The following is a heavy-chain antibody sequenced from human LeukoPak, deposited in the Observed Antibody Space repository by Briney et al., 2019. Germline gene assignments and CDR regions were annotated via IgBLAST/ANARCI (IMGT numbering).Heavy chain of an antibody. Sequence: SETLSLTCTVSGGSISSYYWSWIRQPPGKGLEWIGYIYYSGSTNYNPSLKSRVTISVDTSKNQFSLKLSSVTAADTAVYYCARVMKYCSGGSCSTRWGYYYYGMDVWGQGTTVTVSS. J-gene: IGHJ6*02. CDR3: ARVMKYCSGGSCSTRWGYYYYGMDV. D-gene: IGHD2-15*01. CDR2: IYYSGST. CDR1: GGSISSYY. V-gene: IGHV4-59*12.